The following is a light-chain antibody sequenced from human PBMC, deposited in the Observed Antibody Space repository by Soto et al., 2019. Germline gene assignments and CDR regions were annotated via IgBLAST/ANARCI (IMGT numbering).Light chain of an antibody. CDR1: SSNIGAGYD. CDR2: GNS. J-gene: IGLJ2*01. CDR3: QSYDSSLSGL. V-gene: IGLV1-40*01. Sequence: QSALTQPPSVSGAPGQRVTISCTGSSSNIGAGYDVHWYQQLPGTAPKLLIYGNSNRPSGVPERFSGSKSGTSASLAITGLQAEDEADYYCQSYDSSLSGLFGGGTKLTVL.